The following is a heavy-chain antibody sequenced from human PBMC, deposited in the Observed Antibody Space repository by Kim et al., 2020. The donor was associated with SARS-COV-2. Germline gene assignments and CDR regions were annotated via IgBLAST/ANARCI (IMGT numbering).Heavy chain of an antibody. CDR3: AKDLLYVPGRGYFDS. D-gene: IGHD3-10*01. CDR1: GFAFGDYA. V-gene: IGHV3-23*01. J-gene: IGHJ4*02. Sequence: GGSLRLSCAASGFAFGDYAMSWVRRAPGKGLEWVSSLSGSIPDGKYADSVRGRFTISRDNSKNTLFLQMDSLRVDDTAVYYCAKDLLYVPGRGYFDSWGQGVVVTVSP. CDR2: LSGSIPDG.